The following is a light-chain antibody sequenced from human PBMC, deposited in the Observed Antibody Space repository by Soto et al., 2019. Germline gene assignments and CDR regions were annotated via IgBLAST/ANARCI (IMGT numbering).Light chain of an antibody. Sequence: EIVMTQSPATLSVSPGERATLSCRTSQSISSNLAWYQQKPGQAPRLLIYGASTRATGISPRFSGSESGTEFTLTISSLQSEDFAVYFCQQYNIWPRTFGQGTKVEIK. CDR2: GAS. V-gene: IGKV3-15*01. CDR1: QSISSN. CDR3: QQYNIWPRT. J-gene: IGKJ1*01.